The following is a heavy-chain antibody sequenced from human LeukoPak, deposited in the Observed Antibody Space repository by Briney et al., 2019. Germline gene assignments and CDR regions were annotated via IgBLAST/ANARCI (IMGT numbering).Heavy chain of an antibody. V-gene: IGHV3-30*04. J-gene: IGHJ5*02. D-gene: IGHD2-21*01. CDR3: ARDHSIIVVPPPRPRFDP. CDR1: GFTFSTYA. CDR2: ISYDGRNK. Sequence: GGSLRLSCAASGFTFSTYAMHWVRQAPGKGLEWVAVISYDGRNKYYADSVKGRFTISRDNSKNTLYLQMNSLRAEDTAIYYCARDHSIIVVPPPRPRFDPWGQGTLVTVSS.